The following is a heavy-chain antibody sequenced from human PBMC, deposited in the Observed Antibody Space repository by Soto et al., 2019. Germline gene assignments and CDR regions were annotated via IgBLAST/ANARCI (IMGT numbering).Heavy chain of an antibody. J-gene: IGHJ4*02. D-gene: IGHD4-17*01. Sequence: SETLSLTCAVYGGSFSGYYWSWIRQPPGKGLEWIGEINHSGSTNYNPSLKSRVTISVDTSKNQFSLKLSSVTAADTAVYYCARGRYGDYVRHHPCSDYRGQATLVTVSS. V-gene: IGHV4-34*01. CDR3: ARGRYGDYVRHHPCSDY. CDR2: INHSGST. CDR1: GGSFSGYY.